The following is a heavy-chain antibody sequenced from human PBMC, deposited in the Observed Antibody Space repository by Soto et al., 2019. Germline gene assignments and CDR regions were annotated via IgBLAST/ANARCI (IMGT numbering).Heavy chain of an antibody. CDR1: GFTVSSSY. J-gene: IGHJ1*01. CDR3: VFCYGSAFYCFLLAS. D-gene: IGHD3-10*01. Sequence: GGSLRLSCAASGFTVSSSYMSWVRQAPGKGLEWVSAIYSGGNTYYADSVTGRFTISRDNSKNTLYLQMNSLRAEDTAVYYCVFCYGSAFYCFLLASGGRGTLVTVSS. V-gene: IGHV3-66*01. CDR2: IYSGGNT.